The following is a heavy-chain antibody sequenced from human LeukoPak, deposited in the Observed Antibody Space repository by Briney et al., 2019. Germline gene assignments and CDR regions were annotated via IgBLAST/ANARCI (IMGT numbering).Heavy chain of an antibody. J-gene: IGHJ5*02. CDR2: INYSGTT. CDR3: ARQYSSGWRLDL. D-gene: IGHD6-19*01. Sequence: KASETLSLTCTVSGGSISSSVYYWGWIRQPPGKGLEWIGIINYSGTTYYSPSLKSRLIISADTSTNQFSLNLISVTAADTAVYYCARQYSSGWRLDLWGQGTLVTVSS. CDR1: GGSISSSVYY. V-gene: IGHV4-39*01.